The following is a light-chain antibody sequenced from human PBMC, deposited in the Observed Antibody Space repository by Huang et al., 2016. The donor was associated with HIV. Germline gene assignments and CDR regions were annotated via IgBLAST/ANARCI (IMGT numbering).Light chain of an antibody. CDR1: QNVGSN. Sequence: EVLMTQSPDILSVSPGDRATFSCRARQNVGSNLAWYKQRPGQAPRLLIYAASTRATGVPARFSGGGSGTEFTLTISRLQSEDFATYYCQQYNTWPPWAFGQGTTVEI. V-gene: IGKV3-15*01. CDR2: AAS. CDR3: QQYNTWPPWA. J-gene: IGKJ1*01.